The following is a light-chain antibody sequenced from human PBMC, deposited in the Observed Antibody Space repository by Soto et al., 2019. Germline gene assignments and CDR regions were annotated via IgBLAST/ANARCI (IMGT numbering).Light chain of an antibody. CDR2: DVS. V-gene: IGLV2-11*01. J-gene: IGLJ2*01. CDR3: CSYAGSCVV. Sequence: QSALTQPRSVSGSPGQSVTISSTGTSSDVGGYNYVSWYQQHPGKAPKLMIYDVSKRPSGVPDRFSGSKSGNTASLTISGLQAEDEADYYCCSYAGSCVVFGGGTKLTVL. CDR1: SSDVGGYNY.